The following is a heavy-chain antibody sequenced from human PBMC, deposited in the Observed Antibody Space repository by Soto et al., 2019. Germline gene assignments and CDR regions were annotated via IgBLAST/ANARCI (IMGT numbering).Heavy chain of an antibody. CDR3: ARGQLWSD. Sequence: WETLSLTCTVYGGSFSGYYWSWIRQSPGKGLEWIGEIHHGGTTNYNPSLKSRVTISVDRSKNQFSLKLKSVTAADTAIYYCARGQLWSDWGQGTRVTVS. D-gene: IGHD3-10*01. V-gene: IGHV4-34*01. CDR1: GGSFSGYY. CDR2: IHHGGTT. J-gene: IGHJ4*02.